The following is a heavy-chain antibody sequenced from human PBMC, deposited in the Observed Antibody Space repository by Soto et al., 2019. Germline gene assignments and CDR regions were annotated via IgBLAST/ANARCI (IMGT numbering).Heavy chain of an antibody. CDR1: GGSISSSSYY. V-gene: IGHV4-39*01. J-gene: IGHJ5*02. Sequence: SETLSLTCTVSGGSISSSSYYWGWIRQPPGKGLEWIGSIDYSGSTYYNPSLKSRVTISVDTSKNQFSLKLSSVTAADTAVYYCASFGITMVRGVVWFDPWGQGTLVTVSS. CDR2: IDYSGST. D-gene: IGHD3-10*01. CDR3: ASFGITMVRGVVWFDP.